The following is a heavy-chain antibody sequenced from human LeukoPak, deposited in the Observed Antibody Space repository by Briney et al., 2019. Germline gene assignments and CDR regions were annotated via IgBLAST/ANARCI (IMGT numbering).Heavy chain of an antibody. J-gene: IGHJ5*02. D-gene: IGHD3-22*01. CDR2: IKQDGSEK. Sequence: GGSLRLSCAASGFTFSSYWMSWVRQAPGKGLEWVANIKQDGSEKYYVDTVKGRFTISRDNAKNSLYLQMNSLRAEDTAVYYCARERGSSGYYSSGGFDPWGQGTLVTVSS. V-gene: IGHV3-7*01. CDR3: ARERGSSGYYSSGGFDP. CDR1: GFTFSSYW.